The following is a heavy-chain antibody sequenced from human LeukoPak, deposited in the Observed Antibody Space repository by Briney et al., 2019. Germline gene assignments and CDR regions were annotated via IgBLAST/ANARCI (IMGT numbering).Heavy chain of an antibody. CDR1: GYTFTNYY. D-gene: IGHD1-14*01. J-gene: IGHJ5*02. V-gene: IGHV1-46*01. CDR2: INPSDGST. Sequence: ASVKVSCKASGYTFTNYYMHWVRQAPGQGLEWMGIINPSDGSTSYAQNFQGRVTMARDTSTGAVYMELSSLRSEDTAVYYCARGSTAEYWFDPWGQGTLVTVSS. CDR3: ARGSTAEYWFDP.